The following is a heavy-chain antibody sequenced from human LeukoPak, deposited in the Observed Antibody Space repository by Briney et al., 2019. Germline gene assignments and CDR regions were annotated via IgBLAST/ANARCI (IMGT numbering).Heavy chain of an antibody. CDR3: ARGSGYSH. J-gene: IGHJ4*02. CDR2: FVGSGDVT. Sequence: GGSLRLSCAASGFTFSDYTMSWVRQAPGKGLGWVSGFVGSGDVTYYVESVKGRFTISRDNSENTVYLQMNSGRAEDTAVYYCARGSGYSHWGQGTLVTVSS. CDR1: GFTFSDYT. V-gene: IGHV3-23*01. D-gene: IGHD3-3*01.